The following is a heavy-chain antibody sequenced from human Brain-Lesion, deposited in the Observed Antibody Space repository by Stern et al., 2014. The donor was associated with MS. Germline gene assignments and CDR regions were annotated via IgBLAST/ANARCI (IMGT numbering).Heavy chain of an antibody. J-gene: IGHJ6*02. Sequence: VQLVESGPGLVKPSQTLSLSCTVSGGSISSGGYYWSWIRQPAGKGLERIGRIFNSGSTSYNPSLKSRVTISIDTSKTQFSLRLNSMTAADTAVYYCARGRVVPGFQYYATDVWGQGTTVIVSS. CDR3: ARGRVVPGFQYYATDV. CDR1: GGSISSGGYY. CDR2: IFNSGST. D-gene: IGHD2-2*01. V-gene: IGHV4-61*02.